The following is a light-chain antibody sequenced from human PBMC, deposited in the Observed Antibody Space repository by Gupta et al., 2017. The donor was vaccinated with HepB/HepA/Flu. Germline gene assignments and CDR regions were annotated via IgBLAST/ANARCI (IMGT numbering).Light chain of an antibody. V-gene: IGLV1-40*01. J-gene: IGLJ2*01. CDR1: SSNIGADYD. Sequence: QSVLTQPPSVSGAPGQRVTISYTGSSSNIGADYDVHWYQHLPGTAPNLLIYGNNYRPPGVPDRFSGSKSGTSASLAITGLQAEDEADYYCQSYDSSRSVVFGGGTKLTVL. CDR3: QSYDSSRSVV. CDR2: GNN.